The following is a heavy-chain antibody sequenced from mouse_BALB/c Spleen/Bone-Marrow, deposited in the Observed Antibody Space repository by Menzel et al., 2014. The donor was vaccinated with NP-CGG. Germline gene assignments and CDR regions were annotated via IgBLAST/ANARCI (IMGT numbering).Heavy chain of an antibody. J-gene: IGHJ3*01. V-gene: IGHV1S127*01. Sequence: QVHVKQSGAELVKPGASVKMSCKASGYTFTSYWMHWVKQRPGQGLEWIGTIDPSDFYTSYNQKFKGKATLTVDTSSSTACMQLSSLTSEDSAVYYCTRMWTYWGQGTLVAVSA. CDR1: GYTFTSYW. CDR2: IDPSDFYT. CDR3: TRMWTY.